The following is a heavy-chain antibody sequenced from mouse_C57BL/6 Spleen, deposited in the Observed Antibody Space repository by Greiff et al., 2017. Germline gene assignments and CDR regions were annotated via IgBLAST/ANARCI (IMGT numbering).Heavy chain of an antibody. J-gene: IGHJ2*01. D-gene: IGHD1-1*01. CDR3: ARESDTTVVATGFDY. Sequence: DVQLVESEGGLVQPGSSMKLSCTASGFTFSDYYMAWVRQVPEKGLEWVANINYDGSSTYYLDSLKSRFIISRDNAKNILYLQMSSLKSEDTATYYCARESDTTVVATGFDYWGQGTTLTVSS. V-gene: IGHV5-16*01. CDR2: INYDGSST. CDR1: GFTFSDYY.